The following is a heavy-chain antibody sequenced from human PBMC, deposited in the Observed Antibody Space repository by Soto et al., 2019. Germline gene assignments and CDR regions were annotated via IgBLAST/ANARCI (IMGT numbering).Heavy chain of an antibody. D-gene: IGHD1-1*01. J-gene: IGHJ6*01. CDR1: GFIFSDYG. Sequence: QVQLVESGGAVVQPGRSLRLACGTSGFIFSDYGMHWVRQAPGKGLEWVAVIYYDGSNEHYSDSVRGRFTISRDNSKNILYLQRNSLRAEDTAIYYCARWWNDEEWVETMHVWGQGTTVTVSS. CDR3: ARWWNDEEWVETMHV. CDR2: IYYDGSNE. V-gene: IGHV3-33*01.